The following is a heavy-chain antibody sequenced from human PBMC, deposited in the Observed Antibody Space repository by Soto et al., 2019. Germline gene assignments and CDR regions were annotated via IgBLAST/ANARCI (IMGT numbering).Heavy chain of an antibody. D-gene: IGHD3-22*01. Sequence: QVTLKESGPVLVKPTETLTLTCTVSGFSLSNARMGVSWIRQPPGKALEWLAHIFSYDEKSYSTSLKSRLTISKDTSKSQVVLTMTNMDPVDTATYYCARVTYYYDSSGYLFDYWGQGTLVTVSS. V-gene: IGHV2-26*01. J-gene: IGHJ4*02. CDR1: GFSLSNARMG. CDR2: IFSYDEK. CDR3: ARVTYYYDSSGYLFDY.